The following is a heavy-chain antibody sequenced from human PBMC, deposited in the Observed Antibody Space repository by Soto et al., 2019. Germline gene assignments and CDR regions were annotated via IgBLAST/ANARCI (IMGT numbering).Heavy chain of an antibody. CDR2: ISTYNGNT. D-gene: IGHD6-19*01. CDR1: GYRFTIYA. Sequence: ASVTFSCKASGYRFTIYALSWVRHAPGQGREWMGWISTYNGNTNYAQNLQGRVTMTTDISTNTAYMELRSLRSDDTAVYYCARVVGGIPVAGSWNWFDPWGQGTLVTVSS. CDR3: ARVVGGIPVAGSWNWFDP. V-gene: IGHV1-18*04. J-gene: IGHJ5*02.